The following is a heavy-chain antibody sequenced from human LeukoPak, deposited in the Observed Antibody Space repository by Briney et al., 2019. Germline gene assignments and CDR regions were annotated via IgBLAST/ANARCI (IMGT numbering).Heavy chain of an antibody. Sequence: PSETLSLTCTVSGGSISSYYWSWIRQPAGKGLEWIGRIYTSGSTNYNPSLKSRVNMSVDTSKNQFSLKLSSVTAADTAVYYCAGDHPLFTMVRIDAFDIWGQGTMVTVSS. D-gene: IGHD3-10*01. CDR1: GGSISSYY. J-gene: IGHJ3*02. CDR2: IYTSGST. V-gene: IGHV4-4*07. CDR3: AGDHPLFTMVRIDAFDI.